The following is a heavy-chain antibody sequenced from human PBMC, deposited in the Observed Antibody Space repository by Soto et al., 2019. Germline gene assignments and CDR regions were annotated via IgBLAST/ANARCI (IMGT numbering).Heavy chain of an antibody. CDR1: GYIFTNYD. CDR2: VSGYTGNT. D-gene: IGHD3-10*01. J-gene: IGHJ6*02. Sequence: QVQLVQSETEVKKPGASVKVSCKASGYIFTNYDITWVRQAPGQGLEWMGWVSGYTGNTKYAQKFQDRVTMTTDTSTSTVYMELRSLRSDDTAVYYRARFGSAPYYYYGVDVWGQGTTVFVSS. V-gene: IGHV1-18*01. CDR3: ARFGSAPYYYYGVDV.